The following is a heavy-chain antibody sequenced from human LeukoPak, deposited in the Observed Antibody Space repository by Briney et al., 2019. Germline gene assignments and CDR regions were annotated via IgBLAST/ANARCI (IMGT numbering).Heavy chain of an antibody. Sequence: SEALSLTCAVYGGSFSGYYWSWIRQPPGKGLEWIGEINHSGSTNYNPSLKSRVTISVATSKNQFSLKLSSVTAADTAVYYCARGRSPYYDFWSGYSHYFDYWGQGTLVTVSS. V-gene: IGHV4-34*01. CDR3: ARGRSPYYDFWSGYSHYFDY. CDR1: GGSFSGYY. CDR2: INHSGST. D-gene: IGHD3-3*01. J-gene: IGHJ4*02.